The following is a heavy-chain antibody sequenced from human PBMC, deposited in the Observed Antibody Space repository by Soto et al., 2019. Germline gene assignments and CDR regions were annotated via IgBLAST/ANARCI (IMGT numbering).Heavy chain of an antibody. Sequence: GASVKGSCTAAGYTLTSYYMHWGRQAPGQGLEWMGIINPSGGSTSYAQKFQGRVTMTRDTSTSTVYMELSSLRSEDTAVYYCARSTPPYCGGDCYPYYFDYWGQGTLVTVSS. CDR3: ARSTPPYCGGDCYPYYFDY. V-gene: IGHV1-46*01. CDR2: INPSGGST. CDR1: GYTLTSYY. J-gene: IGHJ4*02. D-gene: IGHD2-21*01.